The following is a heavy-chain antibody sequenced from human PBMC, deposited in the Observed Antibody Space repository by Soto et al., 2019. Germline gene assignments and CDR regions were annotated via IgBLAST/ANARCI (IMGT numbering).Heavy chain of an antibody. D-gene: IGHD3-22*01. CDR2: IICSGGST. CDR3: ARDRVESGYPEYFQH. J-gene: IGHJ1*01. CDR1: GFTFSSYA. V-gene: IGHV3-23*01. Sequence: GGSLRLSCAASGFTFSSYAMSWVRQAPGKGLEWVSGIICSGGSTYYADSVKGRFTISRDNSKNTLYLQMNSLRAEDTAVYYCARDRVESGYPEYFQHWGQGTLVTV.